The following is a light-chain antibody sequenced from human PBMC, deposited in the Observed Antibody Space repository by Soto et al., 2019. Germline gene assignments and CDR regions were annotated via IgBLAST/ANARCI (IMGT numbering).Light chain of an antibody. Sequence: EIVMTQSPATLHVSPGERATLSCRASQSIDSNLAWYQHKPGQAPRLLIFGASTRATGVPGRFSGAGSGTEFTLTISSLQPEDFAVYYCQQYGSSPLTFGGGTKVDIK. CDR1: QSIDSN. CDR3: QQYGSSPLT. J-gene: IGKJ4*01. CDR2: GAS. V-gene: IGKV3-15*01.